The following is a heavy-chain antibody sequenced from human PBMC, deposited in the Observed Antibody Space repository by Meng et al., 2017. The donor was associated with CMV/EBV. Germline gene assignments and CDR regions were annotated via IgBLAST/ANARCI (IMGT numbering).Heavy chain of an antibody. V-gene: IGHV3-21*01. D-gene: IGHD2-2*01. Sequence: GESLKISCAASGFTFSSYSMNWVRQAPGKGLEWVSSISSSSSYIYYADSVKGQFTISRDNAKNPLYLQMNSLRAEDTAVYYCARDRNIVVVPAAMGYWGQGTLVTVSS. J-gene: IGHJ4*02. CDR2: ISSSSSYI. CDR3: ARDRNIVVVPAAMGY. CDR1: GFTFSSYS.